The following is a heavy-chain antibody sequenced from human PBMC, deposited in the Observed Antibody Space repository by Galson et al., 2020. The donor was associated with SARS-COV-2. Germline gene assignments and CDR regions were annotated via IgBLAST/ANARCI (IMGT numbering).Heavy chain of an antibody. CDR3: ARDQLAVTDATDYYYYYGMDV. Sequence: ETSETLSLTCTVSGGSISSGGYYWSWIRQHPGKGLEWIGYIYYSGSTYYNPSLKSRVTISVDTSKNQFSLKLSSVTAADMAVYYCARDQLAVTDATDYYYYYGMDVWGQGTTVTVSS. CDR1: GGSISSGGYY. J-gene: IGHJ6*02. V-gene: IGHV4-31*03. CDR2: IYYSGST. D-gene: IGHD2-21*02.